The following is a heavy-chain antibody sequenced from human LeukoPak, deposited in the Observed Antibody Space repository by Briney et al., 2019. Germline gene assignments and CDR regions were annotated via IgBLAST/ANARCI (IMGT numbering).Heavy chain of an antibody. D-gene: IGHD2-2*01. CDR1: GFSLSSYW. V-gene: IGHV3-7*01. CDR2: IKQDGSEK. CDR3: ATYSSSNAREFQY. Sequence: PGGSLRLSCAASGFSLSSYWMHWVRQAPGKGLEWVANIKQDGSEKYYVDSVRGRFTISRDNAKISLYLQMNSLRAEDTAVYYCATYSSSNAREFQYWGQGTLVTVSS. J-gene: IGHJ1*01.